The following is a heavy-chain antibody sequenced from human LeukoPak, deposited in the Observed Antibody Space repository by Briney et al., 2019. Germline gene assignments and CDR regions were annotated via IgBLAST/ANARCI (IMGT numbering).Heavy chain of an antibody. Sequence: PSETLSLTCAVYGGSFSGYYWSWIRQPPGKGLEWIGEINHSGSTNYNPSLKSRVTISVDTSKNQFSLKLSSVTAADTAVYYCAGRRGGWSKQRFDYWGQGTLVTVSS. CDR1: GGSFSGYY. CDR3: AGRRGGWSKQRFDY. J-gene: IGHJ4*02. CDR2: INHSGST. D-gene: IGHD6-19*01. V-gene: IGHV4-34*01.